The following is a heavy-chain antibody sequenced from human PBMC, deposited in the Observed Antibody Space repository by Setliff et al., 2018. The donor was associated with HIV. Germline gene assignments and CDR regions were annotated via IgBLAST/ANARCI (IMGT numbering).Heavy chain of an antibody. CDR1: GGSFSAYY. CDR2: IDHTGSA. J-gene: IGHJ5*02. Sequence: SETLSLTCAVSGGSFSAYYWTWIRQSPHKGLEWVGEIDHTGSAYYNPSLTSRVTISVDTSKNRFSLELSSVTAADTALYYCASSDTDEPYNGFDPWGQGVLVTV. CDR3: ASSDTDEPYNGFDP. V-gene: IGHV4-34*01. D-gene: IGHD1-20*01.